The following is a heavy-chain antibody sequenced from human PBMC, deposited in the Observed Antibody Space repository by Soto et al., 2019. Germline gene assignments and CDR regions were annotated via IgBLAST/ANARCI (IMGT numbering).Heavy chain of an antibody. J-gene: IGHJ4*02. CDR2: ISTFNGNA. CDR3: ARLHGYSSGWYDY. V-gene: IGHV1-18*04. CDR1: GYTFSSNG. D-gene: IGHD6-19*01. Sequence: ASVKVSCKASGYTFSSNGVSWVRQAPGQGLEWMGWISTFNGNAHYAQKFQGRVTMTTDTSTNTAYMELTSLGSDGTAVYYCARLHGYSSGWYDYWGQGTLVTVSS.